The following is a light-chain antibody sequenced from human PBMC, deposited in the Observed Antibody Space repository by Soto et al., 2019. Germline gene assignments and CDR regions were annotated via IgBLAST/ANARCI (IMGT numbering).Light chain of an antibody. CDR3: QVWDSISDHFV. CDR2: DDN. Sequence: SYELTQPPSVSVAPGQTARISCGGNNIGSKRVHWFQQKPGQAPVLVVYDDNDRPSGIPERFSGSNSGNTATLTISRVEAGDEADYYCQVWDSISDHFVFVTGTKVTVL. V-gene: IGLV3-21*02. J-gene: IGLJ1*01. CDR1: NIGSKR.